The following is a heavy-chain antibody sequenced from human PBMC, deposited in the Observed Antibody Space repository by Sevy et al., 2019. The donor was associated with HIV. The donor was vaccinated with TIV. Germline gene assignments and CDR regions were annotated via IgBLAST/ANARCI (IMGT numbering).Heavy chain of an antibody. J-gene: IGHJ4*02. Sequence: SETLSLTCTVSGGSISSGDYYWGWLRQPPGKGLEWTGYIFYRGSTYFNPSLKGRVTITLDTSKSPFSLRLSSVTAADTAVFYCARQRASSGYFYFDSWGQGTLVTVSS. CDR2: IFYRGST. V-gene: IGHV4-30-4*01. D-gene: IGHD3-22*01. CDR3: ARQRASSGYFYFDS. CDR1: GGSISSGDYY.